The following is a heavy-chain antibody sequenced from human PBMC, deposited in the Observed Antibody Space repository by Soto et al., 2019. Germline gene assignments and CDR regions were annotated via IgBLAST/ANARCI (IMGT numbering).Heavy chain of an antibody. D-gene: IGHD6-13*01. CDR3: ARDRRYSSSWYHFDY. CDR1: GFTFSSYA. V-gene: IGHV3-30-3*01. Sequence: QVQLVESGGGVVQPGRSLRLSCAASGFTFSSYAMHWVRQAPGKGLEWVAVISYDGSNKYYADSVKGRFTISRDNSKNTLYLQMNSLRAEDTAVYYCARDRRYSSSWYHFDYWGQGTLVTVSS. J-gene: IGHJ4*02. CDR2: ISYDGSNK.